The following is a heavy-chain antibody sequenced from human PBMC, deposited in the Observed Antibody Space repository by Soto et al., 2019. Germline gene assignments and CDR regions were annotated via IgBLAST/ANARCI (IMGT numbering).Heavy chain of an antibody. CDR2: FDPEDGET. V-gene: IGHV1-24*01. J-gene: IGHJ6*02. Sequence: ASVKVSCKVSGYTLTELSMHWVRQAPGKGLEWMGGFDPEDGETIYAQKFQGRVTMTEDTSTDTAYMELSSLRSEDTAVYYCAKAPSYYYGMDVWGQGTTVTVSS. CDR3: AKAPSYYYGMDV. CDR1: GYTLTELS.